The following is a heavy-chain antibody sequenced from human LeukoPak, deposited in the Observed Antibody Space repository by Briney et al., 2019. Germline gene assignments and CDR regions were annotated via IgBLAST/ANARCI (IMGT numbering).Heavy chain of an antibody. V-gene: IGHV1-2*02. Sequence: ASAKVSCKASGYTFTGYYMHWVRQAPGQGLEWMGWVNPNSGDTNYAQKFQGRVTMTRDTSISTAYMELSRLRSDDTAVYYCARVKYSSGFYYYYYMDVWGKGTTVTVSS. D-gene: IGHD6-19*01. CDR2: VNPNSGDT. CDR1: GYTFTGYY. CDR3: ARVKYSSGFYYYYYMDV. J-gene: IGHJ6*03.